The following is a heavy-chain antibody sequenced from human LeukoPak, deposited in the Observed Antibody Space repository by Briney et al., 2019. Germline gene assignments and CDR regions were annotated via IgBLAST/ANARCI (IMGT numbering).Heavy chain of an antibody. CDR2: ISSSGSTI. J-gene: IGHJ3*02. D-gene: IGHD3-3*01. CDR1: GFTFSDYY. V-gene: IGHV3-11*04. Sequence: NPGGSLRLSCAASGFTFSDYYMSWIRQAPGKGLEWVSYISSSGSTIYYADSVKGRFTISRDNAKNSLYLQMNSLRAEDTAVYYCAMAYDFWSGYYNVYHDAFDIWGQGTMVTVSS. CDR3: AMAYDFWSGYYNVYHDAFDI.